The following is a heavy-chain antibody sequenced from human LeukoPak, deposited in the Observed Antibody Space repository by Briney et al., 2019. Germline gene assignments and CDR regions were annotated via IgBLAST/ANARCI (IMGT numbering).Heavy chain of an antibody. Sequence: ASVKVSCKASGYTFTSYGISWVRQAPGQGLEWMGWISAYNGNTNYAQKLQGRVTMTTDTCTSTAYMELRSLRSDDTAVYYCAREDCSSTSCPPYYYYGMDAWGQGTTVTISS. D-gene: IGHD2-2*01. CDR2: ISAYNGNT. J-gene: IGHJ6*02. CDR3: AREDCSSTSCPPYYYYGMDA. CDR1: GYTFTSYG. V-gene: IGHV1-18*01.